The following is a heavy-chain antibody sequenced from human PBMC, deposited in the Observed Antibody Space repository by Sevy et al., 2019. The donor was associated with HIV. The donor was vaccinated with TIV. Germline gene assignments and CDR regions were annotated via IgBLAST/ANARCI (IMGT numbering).Heavy chain of an antibody. D-gene: IGHD3-22*01. CDR1: GFIFSNYA. V-gene: IGHV3-30*04. CDR2: ISYDGSNK. J-gene: IGHJ4*02. Sequence: GGSLRLSCAASGFIFSNYAIHWVRRAPGKGLEWVVVISYDGSNKHYASSVKGRFTISRDNSRNTLFLQMNSLRLDDTAVYYCARDPTFSSDTRGYYPFDSWGQGTLVTVSS. CDR3: ARDPTFSSDTRGYYPFDS.